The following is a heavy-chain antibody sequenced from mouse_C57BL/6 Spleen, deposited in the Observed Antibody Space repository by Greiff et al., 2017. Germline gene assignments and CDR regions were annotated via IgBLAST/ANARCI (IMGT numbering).Heavy chain of an antibody. CDR3: ARLRISTVDPGYAMDY. Sequence: QVQLQQSGAELVRPGASVKISCKASGYSFTSYNMHWVKQTPRQGLEWIGAIYPGYGDTSYNQKFKGKATLTVDKSSSTAYMQLSSQTSEDSAVYFCARLRISTVDPGYAMDYWGQGTSVTVSA. J-gene: IGHJ4*01. CDR2: IYPGYGDT. CDR1: GYSFTSYN. V-gene: IGHV1-12*01. D-gene: IGHD1-1*01.